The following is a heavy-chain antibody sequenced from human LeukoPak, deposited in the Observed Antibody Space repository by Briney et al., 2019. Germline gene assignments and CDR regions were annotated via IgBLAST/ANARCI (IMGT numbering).Heavy chain of an antibody. CDR2: INHSGST. V-gene: IGHV4-34*01. CDR3: ARDQVSSGWYTTDY. CDR1: GGSISSYY. D-gene: IGHD6-13*01. Sequence: SETLSLTCTVSGGSISSYYWSWIRQPPGKGLEWIGEINHSGSTNYNPSLKSRVTISVDTSKNQFSLKLSSVTAADTAVYYCARDQVSSGWYTTDYWGQGTLVTVSS. J-gene: IGHJ4*02.